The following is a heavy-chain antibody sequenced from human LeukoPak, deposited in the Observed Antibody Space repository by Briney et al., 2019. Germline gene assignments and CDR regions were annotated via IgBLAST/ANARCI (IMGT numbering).Heavy chain of an antibody. CDR2: ISYDGSNK. Sequence: GGSLRLSCAASGFTFSSYGMHWVRQAPGKGLEWVAVISYDGSNKYYADSMKGRFTISRDNSKNTLYLQMNSLRAEDTAVYYCAKVLGYCSGGSCDERDYWGQGTLVTVSS. CDR1: GFTFSSYG. CDR3: AKVLGYCSGGSCDERDY. J-gene: IGHJ4*02. V-gene: IGHV3-30*18. D-gene: IGHD2-15*01.